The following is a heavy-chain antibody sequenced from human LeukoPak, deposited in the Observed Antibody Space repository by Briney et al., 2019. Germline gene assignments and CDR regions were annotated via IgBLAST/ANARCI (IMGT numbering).Heavy chain of an antibody. V-gene: IGHV3-30*18. D-gene: IGHD6-13*01. CDR2: ISYDGSNK. J-gene: IGHJ4*02. CDR1: GFTFSSYG. CDR3: AKVPVASIAAAGYFDY. Sequence: GGSLRLSCAASGFTFSSYGMHWVRQAPGKGLEWVAVISYDGSNKYYADSVKGRFTISRDNSKNTLYLQMNSLRAEDTAVYYCAKVPVASIAAAGYFDYWGQGTPVTVSS.